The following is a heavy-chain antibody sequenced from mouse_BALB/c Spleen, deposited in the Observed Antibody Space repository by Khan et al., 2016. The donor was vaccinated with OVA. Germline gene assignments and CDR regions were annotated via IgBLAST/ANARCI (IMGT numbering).Heavy chain of an antibody. Sequence: QVQLKQSGAELMKPGASVKISCKATGFTFSNYWIEWIKQRPGHGLEWIGQILPGSNITNYNEKFKGKATFTAETSSNTAYMQLSSLTSEDSAVYYCSLYGSRGDYWEQGTTVTVSS. CDR3: SLYGSRGDY. D-gene: IGHD1-1*01. CDR1: GFTFSNYW. J-gene: IGHJ2*01. V-gene: IGHV1-9*01. CDR2: ILPGSNIT.